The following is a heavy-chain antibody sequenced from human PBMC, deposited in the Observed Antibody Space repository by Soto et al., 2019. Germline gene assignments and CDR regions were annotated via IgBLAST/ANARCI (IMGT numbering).Heavy chain of an antibody. V-gene: IGHV3-23*01. Sequence: EVQLLESGGGLVQPGGSLRLSCAASGFMFSSYVMSWVRQAPGKGLEWVSGVSGSGSRTYYADSVKGRFSISRDNSRNTLYLQLTSLRAEYTAVYYCAVLTTVTDADYWGQGTLVTVTS. CDR1: GFMFSSYV. CDR2: VSGSGSRT. CDR3: AVLTTVTDADY. J-gene: IGHJ4*02. D-gene: IGHD4-17*01.